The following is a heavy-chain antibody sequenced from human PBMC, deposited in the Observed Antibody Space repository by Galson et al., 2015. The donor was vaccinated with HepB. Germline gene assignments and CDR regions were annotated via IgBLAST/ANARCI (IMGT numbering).Heavy chain of an antibody. J-gene: IGHJ6*02. CDR2: ISAYNGNT. Sequence: SVKVSCKASGYTFTSYGISWVRQAPGQGLEWMGWISAYNGNTNYAQKLQGRVTMTTDTSTSTAYMELRSLRSDDTAVYYCARDLDCSGGSCYRHYYYYGMDVWGQGTTVTVSS. CDR1: GYTFTSYG. CDR3: ARDLDCSGGSCYRHYYYYGMDV. D-gene: IGHD2-15*01. V-gene: IGHV1-18*04.